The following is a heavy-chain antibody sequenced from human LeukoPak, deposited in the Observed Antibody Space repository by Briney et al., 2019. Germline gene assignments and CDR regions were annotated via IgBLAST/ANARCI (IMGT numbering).Heavy chain of an antibody. V-gene: IGHV5-51*01. Sequence: HGEPLKISCQASGYSFSTYWIGWVRQIPGKGLEWMGIIYPGDSDTRYSPSFQGQVTISADKPISTAYLQLSSLKASDTAMYYCARRHSSLPIDYWGQGTLVTVSS. CDR2: IYPGDSDT. J-gene: IGHJ4*02. CDR3: ARRHSSLPIDY. D-gene: IGHD3-22*01. CDR1: GYSFSTYW.